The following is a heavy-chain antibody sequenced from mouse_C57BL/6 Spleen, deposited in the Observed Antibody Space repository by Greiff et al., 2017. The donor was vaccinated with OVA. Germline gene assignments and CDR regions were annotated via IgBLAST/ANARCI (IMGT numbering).Heavy chain of an antibody. CDR3: ARSPLTEDYFDY. CDR2: IYPGSGST. J-gene: IGHJ2*01. Sequence: QVQLQQPGAELVKPGASVKMSCKASGYTFTSYWITWVKQRPGQGLEWIGDIYPGSGSTNYNEKFKSKATLTVDTSSSTAYMQLSSLTSEDSAVYYYARSPLTEDYFDYWGQGTTLTVSS. D-gene: IGHD4-1*01. V-gene: IGHV1-55*01. CDR1: GYTFTSYW.